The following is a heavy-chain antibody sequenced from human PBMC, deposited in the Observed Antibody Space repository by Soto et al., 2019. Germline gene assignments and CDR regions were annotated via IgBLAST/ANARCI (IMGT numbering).Heavy chain of an antibody. CDR2: ISYDGSNK. CDR3: ARDRQQLVLNYYYYGMDV. J-gene: IGHJ6*02. D-gene: IGHD6-13*01. V-gene: IGHV3-30-3*01. Sequence: PGGSLRLSCAASGFTFSSYAMHWVRQAPGKGLEWVAVISYDGSNKYYADFVKGRFTISRDNSKNTLYLQMNSLRAEDTAVYYCARDRQQLVLNYYYYGMDVWGQGTTVTVSS. CDR1: GFTFSSYA.